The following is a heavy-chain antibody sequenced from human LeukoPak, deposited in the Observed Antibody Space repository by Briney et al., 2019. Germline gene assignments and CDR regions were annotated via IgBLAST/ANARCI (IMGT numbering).Heavy chain of an antibody. J-gene: IGHJ4*02. Sequence: PGGPLRLSCAASGFTFSSYSMNWVRQAPGKGLEWVSSISSSSSYIYYADSVKGRFTISRDNSKNMVWLQINSPTAEDTATYYCAKDGNWARFEDWGQGTLVTVSS. CDR1: GFTFSSYS. CDR3: AKDGNWARFED. CDR2: ISSSSSYI. D-gene: IGHD7-27*01. V-gene: IGHV3-21*04.